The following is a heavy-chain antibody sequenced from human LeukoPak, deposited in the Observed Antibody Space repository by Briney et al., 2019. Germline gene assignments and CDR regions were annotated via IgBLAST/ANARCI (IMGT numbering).Heavy chain of an antibody. J-gene: IGHJ4*02. CDR2: INPSGGST. CDR3: ARDREANDSSGYPVDFDY. D-gene: IGHD3-22*01. Sequence: ASVKVSCKASGHTFTSYYMHWVRQAPGQGLEWMGIINPSGGSTSYAQKFQGRVTMTRDTSTSTVYMELSSLRSEDTAVYYCARDREANDSSGYPVDFDYWGQGTLVTVSS. CDR1: GHTFTSYY. V-gene: IGHV1-46*01.